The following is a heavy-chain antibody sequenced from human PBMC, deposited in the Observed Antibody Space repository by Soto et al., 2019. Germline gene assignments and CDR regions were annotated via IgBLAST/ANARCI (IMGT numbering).Heavy chain of an antibody. V-gene: IGHV4-59*01. Sequence: QVQLQESGPGLVKPSETLSLTYTVSGGALSSYYWTWIRQSPGKGLEWIWYVYFSGNTNYNPSLKSRVTISIDTSKNQFSLRLASVTAADTAFYYCGSVRPSGYVLSWGQGTLVTVSS. D-gene: IGHD6-25*01. CDR1: GGALSSYY. CDR2: VYFSGNT. CDR3: GSVRPSGYVLS. J-gene: IGHJ5*02.